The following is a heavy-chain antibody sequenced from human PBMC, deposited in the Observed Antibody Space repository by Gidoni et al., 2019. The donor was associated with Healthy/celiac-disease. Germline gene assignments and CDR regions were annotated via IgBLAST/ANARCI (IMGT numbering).Heavy chain of an antibody. Sequence: EVQLLESGGGLVQHGGSLRLSCAASGFTFSSHALGWVLQAPGKGLEWVSAISGSCGSTYYADSVKGRFTNSRDNSKNTLYLQMNSLRAEDTAVYYCAKDQPPTGDDYYYGMDVWGQGTTVTVSS. CDR1: GFTFSSHA. CDR3: AKDQPPTGDDYYYGMDV. V-gene: IGHV3-23*01. CDR2: ISGSCGST. J-gene: IGHJ6*02. D-gene: IGHD7-27*01.